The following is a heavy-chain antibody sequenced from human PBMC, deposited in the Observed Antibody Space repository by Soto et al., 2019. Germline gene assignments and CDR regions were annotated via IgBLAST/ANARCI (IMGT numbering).Heavy chain of an antibody. V-gene: IGHV3-48*03. Sequence: PGGSLRLSCAGSGFTLSKYEMNWVRQAPGKGLEWVSYISTGGSSIYYADSVKGRFTIARDNGKNSVYLQMSSLRAEDTATYYCARERGGLSGADVWGQGTTVTVSS. D-gene: IGHD1-26*01. J-gene: IGHJ6*02. CDR3: ARERGGLSGADV. CDR1: GFTLSKYE. CDR2: ISTGGSSI.